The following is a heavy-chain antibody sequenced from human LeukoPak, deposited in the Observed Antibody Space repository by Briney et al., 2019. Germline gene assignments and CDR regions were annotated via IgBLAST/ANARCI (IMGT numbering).Heavy chain of an antibody. V-gene: IGHV3-7*01. J-gene: IGHJ4*02. CDR1: GLTVSSND. CDR2: IKRDGGEI. D-gene: IGHD4/OR15-4a*01. Sequence: GGSLRLSCAASGLTVSSNDMSWVRQAPGKGLEWVANIKRDGGEIYYVDSVKGRFTISRDNAKNSLYLQMTSLRAEDTAVYYCARVVDGCSFDYWGQGTLVTVSS. CDR3: ARVVDGCSFDY.